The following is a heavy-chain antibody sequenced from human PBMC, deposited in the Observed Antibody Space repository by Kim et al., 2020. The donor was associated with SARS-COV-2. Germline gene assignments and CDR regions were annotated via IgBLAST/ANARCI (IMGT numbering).Heavy chain of an antibody. Sequence: SETLSLTCTVSGGSISSYYWSWIRQPPGKGLEWIGYIYYSGSTNYNPSLKSRVTISVDTSKNQFSLKLSSVTAADTAVYYCARGVSAGYCSGGSCYYYYYYMDVWGKGTTVTVSS. V-gene: IGHV4-59*01. D-gene: IGHD2-15*01. CDR1: GGSISSYY. CDR3: ARGVSAGYCSGGSCYYYYYYMDV. CDR2: IYYSGST. J-gene: IGHJ6*03.